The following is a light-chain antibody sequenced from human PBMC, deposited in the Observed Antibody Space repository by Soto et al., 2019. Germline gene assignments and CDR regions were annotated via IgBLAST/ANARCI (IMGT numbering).Light chain of an antibody. CDR1: QSISASH. CDR3: QRYGSSPLT. CDR2: GAS. Sequence: IVLTQSPGTLSLSPGKRATLSCRASQSISASHLAWYQQKPGQAPRLLLYGASTRATGIPDRFSGSGSGTDFTLTINGVEPEDFAVFYCQRYGSSPLTFGGGTKVEIK. J-gene: IGKJ4*01. V-gene: IGKV3-20*01.